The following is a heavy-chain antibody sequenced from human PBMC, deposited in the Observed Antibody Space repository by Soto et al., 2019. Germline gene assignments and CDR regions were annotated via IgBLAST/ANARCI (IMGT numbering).Heavy chain of an antibody. J-gene: IGHJ5*01. D-gene: IGHD4-17*01. Sequence: QVQLQQWGAGLLKPSETLFLTCAVYGGSFSGYYWSWIRQPPGKGLEWIGEINHSGSANYNPSLESSLTISVDTSKNQFSREVQSVAAADTAVYYCARAKGYGANSWLDSWGQGNLVTVSS. CDR1: GGSFSGYY. CDR3: ARAKGYGANSWLDS. CDR2: INHSGSA. V-gene: IGHV4-34*01.